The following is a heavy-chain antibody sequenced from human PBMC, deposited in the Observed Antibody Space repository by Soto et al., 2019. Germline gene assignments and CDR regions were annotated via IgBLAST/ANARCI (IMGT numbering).Heavy chain of an antibody. Sequence: PGGSLSLSCAASGFTSSSYSMNWVRQAPGKGLEWVSYLSSSSSTIYYADCVKGRFPISRGNAKNSLYLQMNSLRAEATALYCCVGESCSSTSCQNWYGPWGQGSHVTV. CDR3: VGESCSSTSCQNWYGP. J-gene: IGHJ5*02. CDR1: GFTSSSYS. D-gene: IGHD2-2*01. CDR2: LSSSSSTI. V-gene: IGHV3-48*01.